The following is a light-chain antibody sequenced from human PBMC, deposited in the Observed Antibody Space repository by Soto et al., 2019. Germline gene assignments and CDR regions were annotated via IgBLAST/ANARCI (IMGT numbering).Light chain of an antibody. CDR1: SSDVGSYDY. V-gene: IGLV2-14*01. CDR2: EVS. CDR3: SSYTSNTTLI. J-gene: IGLJ2*01. Sequence: QSALTQPASVSGSPGQSITISCTGTSSDVGSYDYVSWYLHHPGKAPKLIIYEVSNRPSGVSNRFSGSKSGNTASLTISGLQAEDEADYYCSSYTSNTTLIFGGGTKLTVL.